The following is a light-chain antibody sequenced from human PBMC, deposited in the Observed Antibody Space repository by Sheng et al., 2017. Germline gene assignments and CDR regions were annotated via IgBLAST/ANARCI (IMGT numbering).Light chain of an antibody. J-gene: IGKJ2*03. V-gene: IGKV3-20*01. CDR1: QSVSSY. Sequence: EIVLTQSPATLSLSPGERATLSCRASQSVSSYLAWYQQKPGQAPRLLISGPLVSPARFSGSGSATDFTLTISRLEPEDFAVYYCQQYGSSPLYSFGQGTKLEIK. CDR3: QQYGSSPLYS.